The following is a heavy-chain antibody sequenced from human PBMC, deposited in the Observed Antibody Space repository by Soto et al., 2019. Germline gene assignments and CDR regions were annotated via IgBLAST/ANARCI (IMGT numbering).Heavy chain of an antibody. CDR2: ISSSSSYI. CDR3: ARDGIAARPHLDY. D-gene: IGHD6-6*01. CDR1: GFTVSSKY. Sequence: GGSLRLSCAASGFTVSSKYMTWVRQAPGRGLEWVSSISSSSSYIHYADSVKGRFTISRDNAKNSLYLQMNSLRAEDTAVYYCARDGIAARPHLDYWGQGTLVTVSS. J-gene: IGHJ4*02. V-gene: IGHV3-21*01.